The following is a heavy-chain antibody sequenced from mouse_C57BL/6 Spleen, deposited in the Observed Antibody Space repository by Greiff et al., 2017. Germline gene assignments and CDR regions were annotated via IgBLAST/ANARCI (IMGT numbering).Heavy chain of an antibody. Sequence: QVQLQQPGAELVKPGASVKMSCKASGYTFTSYWITWVKQRPGQGLEWIGDIYPGSGSTNYNEKFKSKATLTVDTSSSTAYMQLSSLTSEDSAVYYCARDYGNYWDFDVWGTGTTVTVSS. CDR3: ARDYGNYWDFDV. V-gene: IGHV1-55*01. J-gene: IGHJ1*03. CDR1: GYTFTSYW. CDR2: IYPGSGST. D-gene: IGHD2-1*01.